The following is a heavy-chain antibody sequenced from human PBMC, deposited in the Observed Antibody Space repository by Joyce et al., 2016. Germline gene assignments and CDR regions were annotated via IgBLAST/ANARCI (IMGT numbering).Heavy chain of an antibody. Sequence: QVQLVESGGGVVQPGRSLRLSCAASGFTFNNNGMHWVRQAPGKGLDWVAVLWYDGNDRDYANSVKGGFTISIDTSKNTLYLQMNSLTAEDTAVYFCARAASRGRCASHTYYFDYWGQGALVTVSS. CDR1: GFTFNNNG. D-gene: IGHD3-16*01. J-gene: IGHJ4*02. CDR3: ARAASRGRCASHTYYFDY. V-gene: IGHV3-33*01. CDR2: LWYDGNDR.